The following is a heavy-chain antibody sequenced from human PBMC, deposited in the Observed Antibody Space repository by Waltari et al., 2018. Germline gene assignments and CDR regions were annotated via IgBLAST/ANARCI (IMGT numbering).Heavy chain of an antibody. D-gene: IGHD3-10*01. J-gene: IGHJ4*02. CDR1: GYSISSGYY. CDR3: ARGHGVRGGWFDY. V-gene: IGHV4-38-2*01. Sequence: QVQLQESGPGLVKPSETLSLTCAVSGYSISSGYYWGWIRQPPGKGLEWIGSIYHSGSTYDNPSLKSRVTISVDTSKNQFSLKLSSVTAADTAVYYCARGHGVRGGWFDYWGQGTLVTVSS. CDR2: IYHSGST.